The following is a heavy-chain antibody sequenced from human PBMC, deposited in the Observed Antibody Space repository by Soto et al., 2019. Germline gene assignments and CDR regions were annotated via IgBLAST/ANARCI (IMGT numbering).Heavy chain of an antibody. CDR3: AKEIRSYYGNYYYGMDV. V-gene: IGHV3-9*01. D-gene: IGHD1-26*01. CDR1: GFTFDDYA. J-gene: IGHJ6*02. CDR2: ISWNSGSI. Sequence: ESGGGLVQPGRSLRLSCAASGFTFDDYAMHWVRQAPGKGLEWVSGISWNSGSIGYADSVKGRFTISRDNAKNSLYLQMNSLRAEDTALYYCAKEIRSYYGNYYYGMDVWGQGTTVTVSS.